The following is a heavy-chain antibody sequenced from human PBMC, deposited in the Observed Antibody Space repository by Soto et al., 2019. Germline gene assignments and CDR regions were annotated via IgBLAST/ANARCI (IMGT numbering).Heavy chain of an antibody. V-gene: IGHV3-30-3*01. CDR3: ARVVGAPDSGIAAAGLDY. CDR1: GFTFSSYA. J-gene: IGHJ4*02. D-gene: IGHD6-13*01. Sequence: ESGGGVVQPGRSLRLSCAASGFTFSSYAMHWVRQAPGKGLEWVAVISYDGSNKYYADSVKGRFTISRDNSKNTLYLQMNSLRAEDTAVYYCARVVGAPDSGIAAAGLDYWGQGTLVTVSS. CDR2: ISYDGSNK.